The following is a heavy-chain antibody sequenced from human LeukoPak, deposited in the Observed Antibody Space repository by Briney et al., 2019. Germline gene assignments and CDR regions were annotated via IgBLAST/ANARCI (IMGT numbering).Heavy chain of an antibody. CDR2: ISSSRSYI. D-gene: IGHD5-12*01. Sequence: GGSLRLSCAASGYTFSSYSMNWVRQAPGKGLEWVSSISSSRSYIYYEDSVKGRFTISRDNAKNSLYLQMNSLRAEDTAVYYCASTGLDSGYDYYYYGVDVWGQGTTVTVSS. CDR3: ASTGLDSGYDYYYYGVDV. CDR1: GYTFSSYS. V-gene: IGHV3-21*01. J-gene: IGHJ6*02.